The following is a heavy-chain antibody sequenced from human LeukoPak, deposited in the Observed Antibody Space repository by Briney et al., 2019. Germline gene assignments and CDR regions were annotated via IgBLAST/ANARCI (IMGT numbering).Heavy chain of an antibody. CDR1: GGSISSYY. D-gene: IGHD6-13*01. Sequence: SETLSLTCTVSGGSISSYYWSWIRQPPGKGLEWIGTIYHSGSTYYNPSLKSRVTKSIDTSKNQFSLKLSSVTAADTAMYYCARVVGWTAAGTTKWWFDPWGQGTLVTVSS. V-gene: IGHV4-59*04. CDR3: ARVVGWTAAGTTKWWFDP. CDR2: IYHSGST. J-gene: IGHJ5*02.